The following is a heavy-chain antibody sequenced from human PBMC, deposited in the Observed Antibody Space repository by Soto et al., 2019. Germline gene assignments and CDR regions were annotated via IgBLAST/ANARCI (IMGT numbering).Heavy chain of an antibody. V-gene: IGHV1-8*01. D-gene: IGHD3-16*01. J-gene: IGHJ5*02. CDR1: GYTFTRYD. CDR3: ESGRMGGYWLDP. Sequence: QVQLVQSGPEVKKPGASVKVSCKASGYTFTRYDINWVRQATGQGLEWMGWMNPNSGNTGYAQKFQGKVTMTRIPSISTADLELSILRSEDTAVDYGESGRMGGYWLDPWGQGTLVTVSS. CDR2: MNPNSGNT.